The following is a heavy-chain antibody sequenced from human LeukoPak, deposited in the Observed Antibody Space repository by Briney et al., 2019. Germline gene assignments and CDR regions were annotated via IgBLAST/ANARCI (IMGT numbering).Heavy chain of an antibody. CDR1: GFTFSSYA. CDR3: AKFMWSERTIIDY. V-gene: IGHV3-23*01. J-gene: IGHJ4*02. D-gene: IGHD5-12*01. CDR2: ISDGGGST. Sequence: GGSLRPSCAASGFTFSSYAMTWVRQAPGKGLEWVSTISDGGGSTYYADSVKGRFTISRDNSKNTLYLQMNSLRAEDTAVYYCAKFMWSERTIIDYWAQGTLVTVSS.